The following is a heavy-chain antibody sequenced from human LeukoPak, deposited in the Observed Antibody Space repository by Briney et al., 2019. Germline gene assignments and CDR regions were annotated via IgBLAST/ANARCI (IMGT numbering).Heavy chain of an antibody. CDR3: ARGLTYYYDSSGYYGYYYGMDV. Sequence: GGSLRLSCAASGITVSSNYMSWVRQAPGKGLEWVSVIYSGGSTYYADSVKGRFTISRDNSKNTLYLQMNSLRAEDTAVYYCARGLTYYYDSSGYYGYYYGMDVWGQGTTVTVSS. J-gene: IGHJ6*02. CDR1: GITVSSNY. CDR2: IYSGGST. V-gene: IGHV3-53*05. D-gene: IGHD3-22*01.